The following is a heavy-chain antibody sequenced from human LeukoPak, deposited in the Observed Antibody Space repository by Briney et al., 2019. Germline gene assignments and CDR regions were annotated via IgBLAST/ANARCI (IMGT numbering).Heavy chain of an antibody. Sequence: GASVKVSCKASGYTFTSYAMHWVRQAPGQRLEWMGWINAGNGNTKYSQKFQGRVTITRDTSASTAYIELSSLRSEDTAVYYCARDDGRGSGSYYWGQGALVTVSS. D-gene: IGHD3-10*01. J-gene: IGHJ4*02. V-gene: IGHV1-3*01. CDR2: INAGNGNT. CDR1: GYTFTSYA. CDR3: ARDDGRGSGSYY.